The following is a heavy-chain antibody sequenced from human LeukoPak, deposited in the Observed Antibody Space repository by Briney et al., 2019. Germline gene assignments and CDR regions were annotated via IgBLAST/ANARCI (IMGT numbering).Heavy chain of an antibody. D-gene: IGHD2-15*01. CDR2: FDPEDGET. J-gene: IGHJ4*02. Sequence: GASVKVSCKVSGYTLTELSMHWVRQAPGKGLEWVGGFDPEDGETIYAQKFQGRVTMTEDTSTDTAYMELSSLRSEDTAVYYCATAIDRHCSGGSCYISPFDYWGQGTLVTVSS. V-gene: IGHV1-24*01. CDR3: ATAIDRHCSGGSCYISPFDY. CDR1: GYTLTELS.